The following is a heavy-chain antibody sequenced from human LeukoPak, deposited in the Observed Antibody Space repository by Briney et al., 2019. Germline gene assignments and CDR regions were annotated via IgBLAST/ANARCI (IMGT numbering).Heavy chain of an antibody. CDR3: ARAPRVVSDGYFDL. Sequence: KSGGSLRLSCAGSGFTFSSYSMNWVRQAPGQGLERVSSISSSSSYIHYADSLKGRFTISRDNAKNSLSLQMDDLRAEDTAVYYCARAPRVVSDGYFDLWGRGTLVTVSS. V-gene: IGHV3-21*06. CDR2: ISSSSSYI. J-gene: IGHJ2*01. CDR1: GFTFSSYS. D-gene: IGHD4-23*01.